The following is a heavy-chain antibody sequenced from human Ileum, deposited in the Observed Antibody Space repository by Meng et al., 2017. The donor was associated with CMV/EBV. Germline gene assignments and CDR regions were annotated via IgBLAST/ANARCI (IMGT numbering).Heavy chain of an antibody. CDR1: GDSISSGRHF. V-gene: IGHV4-39*07. CDR3: AADISTAWFYY. J-gene: IGHJ4*02. CDR2: IHYTETT. D-gene: IGHD2-2*01. Sequence: LQESGPGLVKPSETLSLTGTVSGDSISSGRHFWGWIRQAPGKGLEWIATIHYTETTHYNPSLKSRITISVDTSKNQISLKVNSVTAADTAMYYCAADISTAWFYYWGQGTLVTVSS.